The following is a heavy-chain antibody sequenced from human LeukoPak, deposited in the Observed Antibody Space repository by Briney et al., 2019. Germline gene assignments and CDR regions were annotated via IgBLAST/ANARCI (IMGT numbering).Heavy chain of an antibody. V-gene: IGHV4-34*01. CDR2: INHSGST. D-gene: IGHD5-24*01. CDR1: GGSFSGYY. CDR3: ARDHGQNAFDI. J-gene: IGHJ3*02. Sequence: PSETLSLTCAVYGGSFSGYYWSWIRQPPGKGLEWIGEINHSGSTYYNPSLKSRVTISVDTSKNQFSLKLSSVTAADTAVYYCARDHGQNAFDIWGQGTMVTVSS.